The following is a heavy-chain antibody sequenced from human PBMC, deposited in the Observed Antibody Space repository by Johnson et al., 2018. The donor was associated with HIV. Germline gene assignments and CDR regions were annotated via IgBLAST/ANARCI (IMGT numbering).Heavy chain of an antibody. V-gene: IGHV3-7*01. CDR2: IKQDGSEK. D-gene: IGHD6-13*01. CDR1: GFTFSSYA. J-gene: IGHJ3*02. CDR3: AGPSSSWPPDAFDI. Sequence: VQLVESGGGVVQPGRSLRLSCAASGFTFSSYAMSWVRQAPGKGLEWVANIKQDGSEKYYADSVKGRFTISRDNSKNTLDLQMNSLRAEDTAVYYCAGPSSSWPPDAFDIWGQGTMVTVSS.